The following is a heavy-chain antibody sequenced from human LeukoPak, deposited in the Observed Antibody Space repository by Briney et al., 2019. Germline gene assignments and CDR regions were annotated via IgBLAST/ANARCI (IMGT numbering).Heavy chain of an antibody. CDR1: GYTFTVYY. V-gene: IGHV1-2*02. J-gene: IGHJ5*02. CDR3: ARARLLRYFDWLLEIPRELWFDP. CDR2: INHSSGGT. Sequence: ASVKVSCKASGYTFTVYYMHCVRQAPGQGLEWMGWINHSSGGTNYAQKFQGRVTMTTDTSTSTAYMELRSLRSDDTAVYYCARARLLRYFDWLLEIPRELWFDPWGQGTLVSVSS. D-gene: IGHD3-9*01.